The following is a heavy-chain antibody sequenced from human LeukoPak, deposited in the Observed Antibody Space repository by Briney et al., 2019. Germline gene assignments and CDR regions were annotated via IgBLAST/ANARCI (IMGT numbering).Heavy chain of an antibody. CDR2: ISWNSGSI. Sequence: GRSLSLSCAASGFTFDDYAMHWVRQAPGKGLEWVSGISWNSGSIGYADSVKGRFTISRDNAKNSLYLQMNSLRAEDTALYYCAKDGGDSSPDDAFDIWGQGTMVTVSS. J-gene: IGHJ3*02. CDR1: GFTFDDYA. CDR3: AKDGGDSSPDDAFDI. V-gene: IGHV3-9*01. D-gene: IGHD3-16*01.